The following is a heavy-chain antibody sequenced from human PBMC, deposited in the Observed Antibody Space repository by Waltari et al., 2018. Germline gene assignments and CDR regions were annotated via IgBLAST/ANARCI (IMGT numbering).Heavy chain of an antibody. CDR2: INHSGST. D-gene: IGHD2-21*02. CDR1: GGSFSGYY. V-gene: IGHV4-34*01. Sequence: QVQLQQWGAGLLKPSETLSLTCAVYGGSFSGYYWSWIRQPPGKGLEWIGEINHSGSTNYNPSLKSRVTISVDTSKNQFSLKLSSVTAADTAVYYCGRSSGVDLDYWGQGTLVTVSS. CDR3: GRSSGVDLDY. J-gene: IGHJ4*02.